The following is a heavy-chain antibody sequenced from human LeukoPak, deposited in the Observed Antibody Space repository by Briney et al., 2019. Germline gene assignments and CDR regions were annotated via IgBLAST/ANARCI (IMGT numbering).Heavy chain of an antibody. D-gene: IGHD2-15*01. CDR3: ARQPVGYCSGGSCYGWFDP. J-gene: IGHJ5*02. Sequence: SETLSLTCTVSGGSISSYYWSWIRQPPGKGLEWIGYIYYSGSTNYNPSLKSRVTISVDTSKNQFSLKLSSVTAADTAVYYCARQPVGYCSGGSCYGWFDPWGQGTLATVSS. CDR2: IYYSGST. CDR1: GGSISSYY. V-gene: IGHV4-59*08.